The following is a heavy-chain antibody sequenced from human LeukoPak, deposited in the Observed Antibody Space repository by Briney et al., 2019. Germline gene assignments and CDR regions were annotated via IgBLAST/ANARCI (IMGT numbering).Heavy chain of an antibody. J-gene: IGHJ4*02. V-gene: IGHV4-39*07. CDR2: IYYSGNT. CDR3: ARKIAATWYFDY. CDR1: GGSISSSSSYY. Sequence: SETLSLTCTVSGGSISSSSSYYWGWIRQPPGTGLEWIGTIYYSGNTYYNPSLKSRVTISVDTSKNQFSLKLNSVTAADTAVYYCARKIAATWYFDYWGQGTLVTVSS. D-gene: IGHD2-21*01.